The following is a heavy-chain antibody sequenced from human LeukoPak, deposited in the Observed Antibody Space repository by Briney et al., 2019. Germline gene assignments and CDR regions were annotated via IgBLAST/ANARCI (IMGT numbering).Heavy chain of an antibody. CDR2: IKYDGSDK. D-gene: IGHD6-19*01. CDR3: ARVGVAGFDY. V-gene: IGHV3-7*03. CDR1: GFTFSDYW. J-gene: IGHJ4*02. Sequence: PGGSLRLSCTASGFTFSDYWMSWVRQAPGKGLEWVANIKYDGSDKYYLDSIRGRFTITRDDAKNSLYLQMNGLTAEDTAIYYCARVGVAGFDYWGQGTLVTVSS.